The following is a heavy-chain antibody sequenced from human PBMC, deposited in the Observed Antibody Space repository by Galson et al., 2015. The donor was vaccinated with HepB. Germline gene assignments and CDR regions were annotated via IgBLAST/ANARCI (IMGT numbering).Heavy chain of an antibody. CDR1: GYTFTSYG. Sequence: SVKVSCKASGYTFTSYGISWVRQAPGQGLEWMGWISAYNGNTNYAQKLQGRATMTTDTSTSTAYMELRSLRSDDTAVYYCARDGSIVVVVAATSPHYYYYGMDVWGQGTTVTVSS. J-gene: IGHJ6*02. CDR2: ISAYNGNT. CDR3: ARDGSIVVVVAATSPHYYYYGMDV. D-gene: IGHD2-15*01. V-gene: IGHV1-18*04.